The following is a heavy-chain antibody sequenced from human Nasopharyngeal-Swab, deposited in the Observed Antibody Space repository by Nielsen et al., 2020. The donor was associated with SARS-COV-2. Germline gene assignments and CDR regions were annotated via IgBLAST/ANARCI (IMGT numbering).Heavy chain of an antibody. CDR2: IIPILGIA. J-gene: IGHJ4*02. D-gene: IGHD4-17*01. Sequence: WVRQAPGQGLEWMGRIIPILGIANYAQKFQGRATITADKSTSTAYMELSSLRSEDTAVYYCAATVTTGSYDFDYWGQGTLVTVSS. V-gene: IGHV1-69*02. CDR3: AATVTTGSYDFDY.